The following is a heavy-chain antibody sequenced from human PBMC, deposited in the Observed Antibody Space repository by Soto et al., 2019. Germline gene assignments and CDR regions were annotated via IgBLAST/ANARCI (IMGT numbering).Heavy chain of an antibody. Sequence: EVQLSGSGGGLVQPGGSLRLSCAASGFTFSSYAMSWVRQAPGKGLEWVSAISGSSTSTYYADSVKGRFTISRDNSKNTPYLQKNSLRAEDTAVYYCAKDPSAGFAMENCFDYWGQGTLVTVSS. J-gene: IGHJ4*02. CDR3: AKDPSAGFAMENCFDY. V-gene: IGHV3-23*01. D-gene: IGHD3-10*01. CDR1: GFTFSSYA. CDR2: ISGSSTST.